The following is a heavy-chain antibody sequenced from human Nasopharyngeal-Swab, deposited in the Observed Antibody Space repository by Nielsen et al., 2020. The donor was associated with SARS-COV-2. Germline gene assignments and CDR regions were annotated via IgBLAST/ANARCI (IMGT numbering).Heavy chain of an antibody. Sequence: SVKVSCKASGFTFTSSAVQWVRQARGQRLEWIGWIVVGSGNTNYAQKFQERVTITRDMSTSTAYMELSSLRSEDTAVYYCAADSTRDDDGGNGVDYFDYWGQGTLVTVSS. CDR3: AADSTRDDDGGNGVDYFDY. J-gene: IGHJ4*02. CDR1: GFTFTSSA. D-gene: IGHD4-23*01. V-gene: IGHV1-58*01. CDR2: IVVGSGNT.